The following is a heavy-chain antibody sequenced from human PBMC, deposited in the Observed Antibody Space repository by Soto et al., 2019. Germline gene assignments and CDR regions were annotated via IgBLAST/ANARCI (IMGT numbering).Heavy chain of an antibody. J-gene: IGHJ6*02. CDR1: AFPLGGMG. Sequence: QVQLVESGGGVVQPGGSLGPSGAPSAFPLGGMGMHWVRQAPGKGRGWVAVLWHDGVNQNYADSVKGRFAISRDNSKNTLSLQMNSLGAEDTAVYYCARDRDYSGMDVWGQGTTVTVSS. CDR3: ARDRDYSGMDV. D-gene: IGHD3-10*01. CDR2: LWHDGVNQ. V-gene: IGHV3-33*01.